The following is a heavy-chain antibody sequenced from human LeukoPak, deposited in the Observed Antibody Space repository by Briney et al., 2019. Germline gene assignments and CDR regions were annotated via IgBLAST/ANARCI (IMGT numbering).Heavy chain of an antibody. CDR3: ASNSYGYFYWFDP. Sequence: ASVNVSCKASGGTFSSYAISWVRQAAGQGVEWMGGIIPIFGTANYAQKFQGRVTITADKSTSTAYMELSSLRSEDTAVYYCASNSYGYFYWFDPWGQGTLVTVSS. J-gene: IGHJ5*02. CDR2: IIPIFGTA. CDR1: GGTFSSYA. D-gene: IGHD5-18*01. V-gene: IGHV1-69*06.